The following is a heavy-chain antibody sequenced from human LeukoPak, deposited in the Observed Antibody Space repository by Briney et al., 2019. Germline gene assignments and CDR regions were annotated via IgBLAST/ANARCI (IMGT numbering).Heavy chain of an antibody. CDR3: AHTGDHSGYSGYEEGCFDY. Sequence: RKSGPTLVKPTQTLTLTCTFSGFSLSTTGVGVGWIRQPPGKALEWLALIYWNDDKRYSPSLKSRLTINKDTSKNQVVLTMTNMDPVDTATYYCAHTGDHSGYSGYEEGCFDYWGQGTLVTVSS. CDR2: IYWNDDK. J-gene: IGHJ4*02. CDR1: GFSLSTTGVG. V-gene: IGHV2-5*01. D-gene: IGHD5-12*01.